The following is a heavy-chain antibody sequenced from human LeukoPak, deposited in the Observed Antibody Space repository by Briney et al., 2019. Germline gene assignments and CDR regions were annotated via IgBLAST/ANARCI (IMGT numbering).Heavy chain of an antibody. D-gene: IGHD3-3*01. V-gene: IGHV4-34*01. J-gene: IGHJ4*02. CDR2: INHSGST. CDR1: GESFSDYG. Sequence: PSETLSLTCAVYGESFSDYGWSWIRQPPGRGLEWIGEINHSGSTNYNPSLESRVTMSVVTSKNQFSLKLNSVTAADTALYYCARRPKNVLRFLEWYSWFDYWGQGTLVTVSS. CDR3: ARRPKNVLRFLEWYSWFDY.